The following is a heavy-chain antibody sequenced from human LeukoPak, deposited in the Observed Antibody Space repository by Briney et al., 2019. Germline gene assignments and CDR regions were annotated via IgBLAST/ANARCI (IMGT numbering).Heavy chain of an antibody. CDR3: ARGDYYGSRWDY. V-gene: IGHV3-33*01. J-gene: IGHJ4*02. D-gene: IGHD3-10*01. CDR2: IWYDGSNK. CDR1: GFTFSSYG. Sequence: PGGSLRLSCAASGFTFSSYGMHWVRQAPGKGLEWVAVIWYDGSNKYYADSVKGRFTISRDNSKNTLYLQMNSLRAEDTAVYYCARGDYYGSRWDYWGQGTLVTVSS.